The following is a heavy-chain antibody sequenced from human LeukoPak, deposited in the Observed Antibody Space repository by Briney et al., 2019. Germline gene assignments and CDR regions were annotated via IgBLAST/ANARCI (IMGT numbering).Heavy chain of an antibody. D-gene: IGHD2-8*01. V-gene: IGHV3-11*04. Sequence: PGGSLGLSCAASGRTFTEYYMHWIRQAPGKGLEWVSFIGGTAGNTYYADSVKGRFTISRDNAKNSLYLQMNSLRAEDTAVYYCAREWSAFDIWGQGTMVTVSS. J-gene: IGHJ3*02. CDR1: GRTFTEYY. CDR3: AREWSAFDI. CDR2: IGGTAGNT.